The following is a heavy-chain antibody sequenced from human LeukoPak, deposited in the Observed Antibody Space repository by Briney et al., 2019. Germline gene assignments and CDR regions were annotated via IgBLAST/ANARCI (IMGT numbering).Heavy chain of an antibody. J-gene: IGHJ5*02. CDR3: ARAVAGTGFDP. CDR2: ITHTGST. D-gene: IGHD6-19*01. Sequence: SETLSLTCTVYGGSFSGYYRSWIRQPPGKGLEWIGEITHTGSTNYNPSLKSRVAISVDRSKNQFSLKLSSVTATDTAMYYCARAVAGTGFDPWGQGILVTVSS. CDR1: GGSFSGYY. V-gene: IGHV4-34*01.